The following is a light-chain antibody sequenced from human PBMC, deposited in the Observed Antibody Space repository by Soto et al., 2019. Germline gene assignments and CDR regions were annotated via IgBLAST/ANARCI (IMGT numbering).Light chain of an antibody. CDR3: QQYNRYPYT. CDR2: AAS. Sequence: DIQMTQSPSSLSASVGDRVTITCRASQSISSYLNWYQQKPGKAPKLLIYAASSLQSGVPSRFSGSGSGTDFTLTISSLQPDDFAHYYCQQYNRYPYTFGQGTKVDIK. CDR1: QSISSY. V-gene: IGKV1-39*01. J-gene: IGKJ2*01.